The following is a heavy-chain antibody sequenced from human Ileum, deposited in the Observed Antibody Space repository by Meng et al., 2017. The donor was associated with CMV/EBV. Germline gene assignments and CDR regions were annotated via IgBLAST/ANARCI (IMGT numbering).Heavy chain of an antibody. D-gene: IGHD2-21*02. CDR1: GASISRSTYY. J-gene: IGHJ4*02. CDR2: IYYSGGT. CDR3: ASGDSLRAVDF. Sequence: QLQLQESGPGLVKPSETLSLTFTVSGASISRSTYYWGWIRQPPGKGLEWIGSIYYSGGTYYNPSLKSRVTISVDTSKNQFSLKLNSVTAADTAVYYCASGDSLRAVDFWGQGTLVTVSS. V-gene: IGHV4-39*07.